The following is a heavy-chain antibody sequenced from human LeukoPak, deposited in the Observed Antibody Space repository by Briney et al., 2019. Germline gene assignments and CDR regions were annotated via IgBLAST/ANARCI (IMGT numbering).Heavy chain of an antibody. CDR1: GYTLTELS. D-gene: IGHD1-26*01. CDR2: FDPEDGET. J-gene: IGHJ4*02. Sequence: ASVKVSCKVSGYTLTELSMHWVRQAPGKGLEWMGGFDPEDGETIYAQKFQGRVTMTEDTSTDTAYMELSSLRSEDTAVYYCATGLGATDADYFDYWGQGTLVTVSS. V-gene: IGHV1-24*01. CDR3: ATGLGATDADYFDY.